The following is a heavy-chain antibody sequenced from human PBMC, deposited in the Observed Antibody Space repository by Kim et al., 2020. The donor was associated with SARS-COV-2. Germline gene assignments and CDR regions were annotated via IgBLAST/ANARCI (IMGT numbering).Heavy chain of an antibody. CDR3: ARQIHSSSWSEFDY. CDR1: GFTFSSYS. CDR2: ISSSSSYI. D-gene: IGHD6-13*01. V-gene: IGHV3-21*01. Sequence: GGSLRLSCAASGFTFSSYSMNWVRQAPGKGLEWVSSISSSSSYIYYADSVKGRFTISRDNAKNSLYLQMNSLRAEDTAVYYCARQIHSSSWSEFDYWGQGTLVTVSS. J-gene: IGHJ4*02.